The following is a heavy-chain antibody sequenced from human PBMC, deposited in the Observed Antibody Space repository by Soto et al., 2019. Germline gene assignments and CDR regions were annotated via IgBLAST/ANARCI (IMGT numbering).Heavy chain of an antibody. J-gene: IGHJ6*02. D-gene: IGHD6-6*01. CDR2: MNPNSGNT. V-gene: IGHV1-8*02. CDR3: AMSSSSYYYYYGMDV. CDR1: GYTFTSYG. Sequence: GASVKVSCKASGYTFTSYGISWVRQAPGQGLEWMGWMNPNSGNTGYAQKFQGRVTMTRNTSISTAYMELSSLRSEDTAVYYCAMSSSSYYYYYGMDVWGQGTTVTVSS.